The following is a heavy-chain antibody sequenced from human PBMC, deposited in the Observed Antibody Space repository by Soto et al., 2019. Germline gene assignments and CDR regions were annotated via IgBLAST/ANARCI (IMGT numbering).Heavy chain of an antibody. CDR1: GYTFTSYD. V-gene: IGHV1-8*01. CDR2: MNPNSGNT. D-gene: IGHD6-19*01. J-gene: IGHJ4*02. Sequence: QVQLVQSGAEVKKPGASVKVSCKACGYTFTSYDSNWVRQATGQGLEWMGWMNPNSGNTGYAQKFQGRVTMTRNTSISTAYMELSSLRSEDTAVYYCARGGSSIAVAGTYQNDYWGQGTLVTVSS. CDR3: ARGGSSIAVAGTYQNDY.